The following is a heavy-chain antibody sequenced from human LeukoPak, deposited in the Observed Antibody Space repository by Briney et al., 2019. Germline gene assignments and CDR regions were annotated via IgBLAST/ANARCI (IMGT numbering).Heavy chain of an antibody. CDR3: ARAGSSEGGNWFDP. Sequence: PGGSLRLSCAASGFTFSSYSMNWVRQAPGKGLEWVSSISSSSSHIHYADSVKGRFTISRDNAKNSLYLQMNSLRAEDTAVYYCARAGSSEGGNWFDPWGQGTLVTVSS. CDR1: GFTFSSYS. V-gene: IGHV3-21*01. J-gene: IGHJ5*02. CDR2: ISSSSSHI. D-gene: IGHD1-26*01.